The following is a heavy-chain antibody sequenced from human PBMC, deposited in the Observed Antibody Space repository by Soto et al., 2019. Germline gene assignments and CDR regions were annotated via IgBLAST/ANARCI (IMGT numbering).Heavy chain of an antibody. CDR1: GFTFSSYD. J-gene: IGHJ4*02. CDR3: AKVWVDIVVVTAIYYFDY. CDR2: ISGSGGST. Sequence: RRLSCAASGFTFSSYDMSWVRQAPGKGLEWVSGISGSGGSTYYADSVKGRFTISRDNSKNTLYLQMNSLRAEDTAVYYCAKVWVDIVVVTAIYYFDYWGQGTLVTVSS. D-gene: IGHD2-21*02. V-gene: IGHV3-23*01.